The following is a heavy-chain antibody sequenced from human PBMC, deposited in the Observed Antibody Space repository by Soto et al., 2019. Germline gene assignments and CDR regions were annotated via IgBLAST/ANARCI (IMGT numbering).Heavy chain of an antibody. D-gene: IGHD3-3*02. CDR1: NGSFSQNY. CDR3: ARLGAFYQSLDP. Sequence: SETLSLTCIVSNGSFSQNYWAWIRQPTGKGLEWLGYFYYTGTTSYNPSLKSRVTLSLETSKSQFSLRLTSVTASDTAIYYCARLGAFYQSLDPWGQGTLVTVSS. CDR2: FYYTGTT. J-gene: IGHJ5*02. V-gene: IGHV4-59*08.